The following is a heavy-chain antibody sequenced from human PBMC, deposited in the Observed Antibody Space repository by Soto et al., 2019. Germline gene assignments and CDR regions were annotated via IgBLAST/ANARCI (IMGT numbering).Heavy chain of an antibody. CDR3: AREVQVHTPAFVY. J-gene: IGHJ4*02. Sequence: QVQLVQSGAEMKKPGSSVKVSCQSSGGTFNTYAMNWVRQAPGQGPEWMGDISPMFGAANYAPKFQGRVTITADESTGTSYMQLGSLTSEDTALYFCAREVQVHTPAFVYWGQGTRVTVSS. D-gene: IGHD3-10*01. V-gene: IGHV1-69*19. CDR1: GGTFNTYA. CDR2: ISPMFGAA.